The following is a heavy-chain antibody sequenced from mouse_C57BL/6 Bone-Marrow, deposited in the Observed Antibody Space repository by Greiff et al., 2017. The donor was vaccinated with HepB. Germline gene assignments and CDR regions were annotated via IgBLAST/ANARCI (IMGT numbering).Heavy chain of an antibody. V-gene: IGHV1-53*01. Sequence: VQLQQPGTELVKPGASVKLSCKASGYTFTSYWMHWVKQRPGQGLEWIGNINPSNGGTNYNEKFKSKATLTVDKSSSTAYMQLSSLTSEDSAVYYCATYGSSYGGAMDYWGQGTSVTVSS. J-gene: IGHJ4*01. CDR1: GYTFTSYW. D-gene: IGHD1-1*01. CDR2: INPSNGGT. CDR3: ATYGSSYGGAMDY.